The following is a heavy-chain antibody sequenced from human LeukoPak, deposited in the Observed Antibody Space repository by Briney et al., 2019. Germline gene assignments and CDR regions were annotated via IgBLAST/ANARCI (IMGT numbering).Heavy chain of an antibody. D-gene: IGHD3-10*01. CDR2: IYHSGST. CDR3: ARGITMVRGVDFNWFDP. Sequence: PSETLSLTCAVSGGSISSGGYSWSWIRQPPGKGLEWIGHIYHSGSTYYNPSLKSRVTISVDRSKNQFSLKLSSVTAADTAVYYCARGITMVRGVDFNWFDPWGQGTLVTVSS. J-gene: IGHJ5*02. CDR1: GGSISSGGYS. V-gene: IGHV4-30-2*01.